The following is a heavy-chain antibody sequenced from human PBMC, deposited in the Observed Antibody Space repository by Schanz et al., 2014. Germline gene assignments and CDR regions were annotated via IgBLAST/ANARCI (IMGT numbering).Heavy chain of an antibody. Sequence: QVQLVQSEAEVKKPGASVKVSCKASGYTFISYFIHWVRQAPGQGLEWMGIINPTGGSTSYAHRFQGIVTVTRDTSTSTVYMELSSLRSEATAVYYCARAAYGGYTSTPLRYWGQGTLVTVSS. CDR1: GYTFISYF. V-gene: IGHV1-46*01. J-gene: IGHJ4*02. CDR2: INPTGGST. CDR3: ARAAYGGYTSTPLRY. D-gene: IGHD5-12*01.